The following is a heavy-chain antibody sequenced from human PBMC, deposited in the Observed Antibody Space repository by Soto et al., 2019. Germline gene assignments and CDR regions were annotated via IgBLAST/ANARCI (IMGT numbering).Heavy chain of an antibody. D-gene: IGHD6-13*01. CDR2: IYYSGST. V-gene: IGHV4-39*01. J-gene: IGHJ1*01. Sequence: QLQLQESGPGLVKPSETLSLTCTVSGGSISSSSYYWGWIRQPPGKGLEWIGSIYYSGSTYYNPSLKSRVTISVDTSKNQFSLKLSSVTAADTAVYYCATPLIRGIGQQRVGGYFQHWGQGTLVTVSS. CDR3: ATPLIRGIGQQRVGGYFQH. CDR1: GGSISSSSYY.